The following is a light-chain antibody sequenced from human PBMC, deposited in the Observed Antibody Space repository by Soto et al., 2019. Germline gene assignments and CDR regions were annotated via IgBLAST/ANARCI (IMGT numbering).Light chain of an antibody. V-gene: IGKV1-39*01. CDR1: LSISTY. CDR2: AAS. Sequence: IQMTQSPSSLSASVXDRVTITFRASLSISTYANWYQQKPGKAPKLLIYAASSLETGVPSRFSGSGSGTDFTLTISSLQPEDFATYYCQQSYNIPRTFGQGTKVDIK. J-gene: IGKJ1*01. CDR3: QQSYNIPRT.